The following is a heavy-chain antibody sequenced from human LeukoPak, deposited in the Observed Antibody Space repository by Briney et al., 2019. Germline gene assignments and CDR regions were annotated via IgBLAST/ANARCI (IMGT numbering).Heavy chain of an antibody. Sequence: GGSLRLSCAASGFTFSSYEMNWVRQAPGKGLEWVSYISSSGSTIYYADSVKGRFTISRDNAKNSLYLQMNSLRAEDTAVYYCARDPKPYYYDSSGYYSSRWGQRTLVTVSS. CDR1: GFTFSSYE. CDR2: ISSSGSTI. V-gene: IGHV3-48*03. D-gene: IGHD3-22*01. CDR3: ARDPKPYYYDSSGYYSSR. J-gene: IGHJ4*02.